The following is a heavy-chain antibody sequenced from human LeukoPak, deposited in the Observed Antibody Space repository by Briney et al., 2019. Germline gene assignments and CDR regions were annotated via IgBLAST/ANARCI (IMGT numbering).Heavy chain of an antibody. J-gene: IGHJ6*04. Sequence: ASVKVSCKASGYTFTSYGISWVRQAPGQGLEWMGWISAYNGNTNYAQQLQGRVTMTTDTSTSTAYMELRSLRSDDTAVYYCARDRAPPYYYYGMDVWGKGTTVTVSS. CDR1: GYTFTSYG. V-gene: IGHV1-18*04. CDR3: ARDRAPPYYYYGMDV. CDR2: ISAYNGNT.